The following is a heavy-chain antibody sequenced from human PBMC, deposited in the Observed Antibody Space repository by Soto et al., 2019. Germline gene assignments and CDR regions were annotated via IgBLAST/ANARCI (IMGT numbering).Heavy chain of an antibody. V-gene: IGHV3-48*03. CDR1: GFTFSSYE. CDR3: ARGDSSGWYALDY. J-gene: IGHJ4*02. CDR2: ISSSGSTI. Sequence: GGSLRLSCAASGFTFSSYEMNWVRQAPGKGLEWVSYISSSGSTIYYADSVKGRFTISRDNAKNSLYLQMNSLRAEDTAVYYCARGDSSGWYALDYWGQGTLVTVSS. D-gene: IGHD6-19*01.